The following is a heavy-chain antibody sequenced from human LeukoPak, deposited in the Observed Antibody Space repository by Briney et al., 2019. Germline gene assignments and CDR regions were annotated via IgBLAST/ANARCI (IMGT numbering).Heavy chain of an antibody. J-gene: IGHJ4*02. D-gene: IGHD3-3*01. Sequence: SVKVSCKASGGTFSSYAISWVRQAPGQGLEWMGGIIPIFGTANYAQKFQGRVTITADESTSTAYMELSSLRSEDTAVYYCAKVGRFLEWLLYFDYWGQGTLVTVSS. CDR1: GGTFSSYA. CDR2: IIPIFGTA. V-gene: IGHV1-69*13. CDR3: AKVGRFLEWLLYFDY.